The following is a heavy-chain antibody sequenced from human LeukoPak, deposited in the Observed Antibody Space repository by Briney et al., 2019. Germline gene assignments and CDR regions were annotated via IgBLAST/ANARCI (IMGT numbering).Heavy chain of an antibody. J-gene: IGHJ3*02. CDR3: ARESPRSGYYYGDDAFDI. D-gene: IGHD3-22*01. V-gene: IGHV1-2*02. CDR1: GYTFTGYS. Sequence: ASVKVSCKASGYTFTGYSLHWVRQAPGQGLEWIGWINPNTGAANNAQKFQGRVTLTTDTSISTAYMELSRLRSDDTAVYYCARESPRSGYYYGDDAFDIWGQGTLLTVSS. CDR2: INPNTGAA.